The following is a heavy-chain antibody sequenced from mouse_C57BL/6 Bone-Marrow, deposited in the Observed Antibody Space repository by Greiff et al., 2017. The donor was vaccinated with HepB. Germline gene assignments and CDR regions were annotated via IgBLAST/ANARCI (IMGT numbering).Heavy chain of an antibody. D-gene: IGHD1-1*01. V-gene: IGHV1-18*01. CDR2: INPNNGGT. Sequence: EVKLMESGPELVKPGASVKIPCKASGYTFTDYNMDWVKQSHGKSLEWIGDINPNNGGTIYNQKFKGKATLTVDKSSSTAYMELRSLTSEDTAVYYCAILLRWFAYWGQGTLVTVSA. J-gene: IGHJ3*01. CDR1: GYTFTDYN. CDR3: AILLRWFAY.